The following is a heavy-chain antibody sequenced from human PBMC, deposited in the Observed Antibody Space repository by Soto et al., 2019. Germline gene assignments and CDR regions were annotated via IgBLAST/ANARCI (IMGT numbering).Heavy chain of an antibody. CDR3: GADPGEVTPG. V-gene: IGHV1-8*02. J-gene: IGHJ2*01. CDR1: GGTFSIYA. D-gene: IGHD3-10*01. Sequence: ASVNVSCKASGGTFSIYAISWVLQATGQGLEWMGWMNPNSGNTGYAQKFQGRITMTRNTSISTAYMELSSLRSEDTAVYYCGADPGEVTPGWGR. CDR2: MNPNSGNT.